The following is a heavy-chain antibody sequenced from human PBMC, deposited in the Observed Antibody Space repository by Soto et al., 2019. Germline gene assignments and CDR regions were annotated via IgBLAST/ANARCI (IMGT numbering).Heavy chain of an antibody. Sequence: ASETLYLTCAVSGGSIRSGGYSWSWIRQPPGKGLEWIGYIYHSGSTYYNTSLKSRVTISVDRSKNQFSLKLSSVTAADTAVYYCARVPGPWGQGTLVTVSS. J-gene: IGHJ5*02. CDR1: GGSIRSGGYS. CDR3: ARVPGP. CDR2: IYHSGST. V-gene: IGHV4-30-2*01.